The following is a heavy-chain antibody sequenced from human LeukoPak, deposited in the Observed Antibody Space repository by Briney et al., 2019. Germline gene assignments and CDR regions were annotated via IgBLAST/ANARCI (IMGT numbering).Heavy chain of an antibody. CDR1: DDSISDYY. CDR3: TRGAGWLIDY. D-gene: IGHD3-16*01. Sequence: SETLSLTCTVSDDSISDYYRGWIRQPPGKGLEWIGYFYNSGRSTYNPSLKSRVTISADTSKNHFSLKLNSVTTADMAVYYCTRGAGWLIDYWGQGILVTVSS. V-gene: IGHV4-59*01. CDR2: FYNSGRS. J-gene: IGHJ4*02.